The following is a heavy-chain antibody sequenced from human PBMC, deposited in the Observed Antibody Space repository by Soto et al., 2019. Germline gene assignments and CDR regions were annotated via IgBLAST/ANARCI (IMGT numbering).Heavy chain of an antibody. CDR3: ARAQYYDILTGYYYDAFDI. Sequence: ASVKVSCKASGYTFTSYGISWVRQAPGQGLEWMGWISAYNGNTNYAQKLQGRVTMTTDTSTSTAYMELRSLRSDDTAVYYCARAQYYDILTGYYYDAFDIWGQRTMVTVSS. D-gene: IGHD3-9*01. J-gene: IGHJ3*02. V-gene: IGHV1-18*04. CDR1: GYTFTSYG. CDR2: ISAYNGNT.